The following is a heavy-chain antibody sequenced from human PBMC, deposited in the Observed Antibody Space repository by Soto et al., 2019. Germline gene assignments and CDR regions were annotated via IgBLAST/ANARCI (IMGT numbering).Heavy chain of an antibody. CDR1: GFTFSSYG. CDR2: ISGSGGST. CDR3: AKDLDNGDRNFDY. D-gene: IGHD4-17*01. J-gene: IGHJ4*02. V-gene: IGHV3-23*01. Sequence: EVQLLESGGGLVQPGGSLRLSCAASGFTFSSYGMSWVRQASGKGLEWVSAISGSGGSTYYADSVKGRFTISRDNSKNTLYLQMNSLRPEDTAVYYCAKDLDNGDRNFDYWGQGTLVTVSS.